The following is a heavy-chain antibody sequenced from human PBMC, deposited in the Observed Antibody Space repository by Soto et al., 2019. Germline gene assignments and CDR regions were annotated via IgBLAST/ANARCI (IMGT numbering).Heavy chain of an antibody. CDR3: ARSSGYCYVDC. Sequence: QVQLVQSGAEVKKPGASVKVSCKASGYTFTSYAMHWVRQAPGQRLEWMGWINAGNGNTKYSQKFHGRVTITRDTSAITAYRELSSVRSEGTAVYYCARSSGYCYVDCWGQGTLVTVSS. J-gene: IGHJ4*02. CDR1: GYTFTSYA. D-gene: IGHD3-22*01. V-gene: IGHV1-3*01. CDR2: INAGNGNT.